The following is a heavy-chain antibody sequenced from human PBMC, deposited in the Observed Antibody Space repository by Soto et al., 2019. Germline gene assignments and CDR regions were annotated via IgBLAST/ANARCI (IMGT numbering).Heavy chain of an antibody. J-gene: IGHJ5*02. V-gene: IGHV3-11*06. CDR3: VRGGGGGLFDP. CDR2: ISPGSRYP. CDR1: GFTFGDSY. D-gene: IGHD2-15*01. Sequence: PGGSLRLSCAGSGFTFGDSYMSWIRQAPGKGLEWLSYISPGSRYPAYADSVKGRFTISRDNARRSLYLQMMSLTAEDTAIYYCVRGGGGGLFDPWGQGTMVTVSS.